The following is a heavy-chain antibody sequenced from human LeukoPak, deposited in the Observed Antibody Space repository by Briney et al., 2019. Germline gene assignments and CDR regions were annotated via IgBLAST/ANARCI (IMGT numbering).Heavy chain of an antibody. J-gene: IGHJ6*04. CDR2: ISSSGSTI. D-gene: IGHD3-10*02. Sequence: PGGSLRLSCAASGFTFSSYEMNWVRHAPGKGLEWVSYISSSGSTIYYADSVKGQYTISRDNVKNSLYLQMNSLRAEDTAVYYCAELGITMIGGVWGKGTTVTISS. CDR3: AELGITMIGGV. V-gene: IGHV3-48*03. CDR1: GFTFSSYE.